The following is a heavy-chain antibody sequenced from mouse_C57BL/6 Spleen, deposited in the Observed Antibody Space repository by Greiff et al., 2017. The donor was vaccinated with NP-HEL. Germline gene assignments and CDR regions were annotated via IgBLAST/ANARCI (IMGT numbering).Heavy chain of an antibody. J-gene: IGHJ4*01. CDR3: ARFYDYDGRYAMDY. CDR2: IYPRSGNT. V-gene: IGHV1-81*01. Sequence: VQLQQSGAELARPGASVKLSCKASGYTFTSYGISWVKQRTGQGLEWIGEIYPRSGNTYYNEKFKGKATLTADKSSSTAYMELRSLTSEDSAVYFCARFYDYDGRYAMDYWGQGTSVTVSS. CDR1: GYTFTSYG. D-gene: IGHD2-4*01.